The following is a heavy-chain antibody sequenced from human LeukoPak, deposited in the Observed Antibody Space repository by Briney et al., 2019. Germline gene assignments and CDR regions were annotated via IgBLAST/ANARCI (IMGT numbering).Heavy chain of an antibody. D-gene: IGHD3-22*01. CDR1: GGSISSSSYY. V-gene: IGHV4-39*07. CDR3: ARGYYDSSQGRWFDP. CDR2: IYYSGST. J-gene: IGHJ5*02. Sequence: SETLSLTCTVPGGSISSSSYYWGWIRQPPGKGLEWIGSIYYSGSTYYNPSLKSRVTISVDTSKNQFSLKLSSVTAADTAVYYCARGYYDSSQGRWFDPWGQGTLVTVSS.